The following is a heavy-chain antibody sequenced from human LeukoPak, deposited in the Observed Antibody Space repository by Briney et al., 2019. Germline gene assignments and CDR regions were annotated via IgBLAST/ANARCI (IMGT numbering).Heavy chain of an antibody. J-gene: IGHJ5*02. V-gene: IGHV4-4*02. D-gene: IGHD3-22*01. CDR1: GGSISSSNW. Sequence: SGTLSLTCAVSGGSISSSNWWSWVRPPPGKGLEWIGEIYHSGSTNYNPSLKSRVTISVDTSKNQFSLKLSSVTAADTAVYYCARDPGLKYYYDSSGYYYYNWFDPWGQGTLVTVSS. CDR2: IYHSGST. CDR3: ARDPGLKYYYDSSGYYYYNWFDP.